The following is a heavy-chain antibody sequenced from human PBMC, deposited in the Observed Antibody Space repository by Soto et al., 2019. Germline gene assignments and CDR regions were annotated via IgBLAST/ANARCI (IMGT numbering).Heavy chain of an antibody. J-gene: IGHJ5*02. Sequence: SETLSLTCTVSGGSISSYYWSWIRQPPGKGLEWIGYIYYSGSTNYNPSLKSRVTISVDTSKNQFSLKLSSVTAADTAVYYCARVGSPVTTSNWFDPWGQGTLVTVPQ. CDR3: ARVGSPVTTSNWFDP. V-gene: IGHV4-59*01. D-gene: IGHD4-17*01. CDR2: IYYSGST. CDR1: GGSISSYY.